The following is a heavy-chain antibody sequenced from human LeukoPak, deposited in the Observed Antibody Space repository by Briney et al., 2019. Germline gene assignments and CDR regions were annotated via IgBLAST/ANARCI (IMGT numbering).Heavy chain of an antibody. Sequence: EASVKVSCKASGYTFTSYDINWVRQATGQGLEWMGWMNPNSGNTGYAQKFQGRVTMTRNTSISTAYMELSSLRSEDTAVYYCARSVARPRYSGYPSIFDYWGQGTLVTVSS. CDR1: GYTFTSYD. J-gene: IGHJ4*02. D-gene: IGHD5-12*01. CDR3: ARSVARPRYSGYPSIFDY. CDR2: MNPNSGNT. V-gene: IGHV1-8*01.